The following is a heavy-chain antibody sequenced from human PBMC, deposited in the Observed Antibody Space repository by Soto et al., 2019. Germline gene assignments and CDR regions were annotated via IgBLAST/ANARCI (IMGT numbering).Heavy chain of an antibody. CDR3: ARERDCSGGSCYAFDI. CDR2: IYYSGST. CDR1: GGSISSGGYY. V-gene: IGHV4-31*03. J-gene: IGHJ3*02. D-gene: IGHD2-15*01. Sequence: TSETLSLTCTVSGGSISSGGYYWSWIRQHPGKGLEWIGYIYYSGSTYYNPSLKSRVTISVDTSKNQFSLKLSSVTAADTAVYYCARERDCSGGSCYAFDIWGQGTMVTVSS.